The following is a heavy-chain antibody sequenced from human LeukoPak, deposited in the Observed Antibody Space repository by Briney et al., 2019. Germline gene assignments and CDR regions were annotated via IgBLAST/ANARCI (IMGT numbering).Heavy chain of an antibody. CDR3: ARDPSCCSSTSCYPAFDY. Sequence: GGSLRLSCAASGFTFSSYAMHWVRQAPGKGLEWVAVISYDGSNKYYADSVKGRFTISRDNSKNTLYLQMNSLRAEDTAVYYCARDPSCCSSTSCYPAFDYWGQGTLVTVSS. CDR2: ISYDGSNK. V-gene: IGHV3-30-3*01. J-gene: IGHJ4*02. D-gene: IGHD2-2*01. CDR1: GFTFSSYA.